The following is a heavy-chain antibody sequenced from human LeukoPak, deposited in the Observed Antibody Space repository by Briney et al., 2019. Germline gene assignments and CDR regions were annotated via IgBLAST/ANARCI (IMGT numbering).Heavy chain of an antibody. Sequence: VASVKISCKASGGTFSSYAISWVRQAPGQGLEWMGGIIPIFGTANYAQKFQGRVTITTDESTSTAYMELSSLRSEDTAVYYCARDRNNLGMDVWGKGTTVTVSS. CDR2: IIPIFGTA. V-gene: IGHV1-69*05. CDR1: GGTFSSYA. J-gene: IGHJ6*04. CDR3: ARDRNNLGMDV.